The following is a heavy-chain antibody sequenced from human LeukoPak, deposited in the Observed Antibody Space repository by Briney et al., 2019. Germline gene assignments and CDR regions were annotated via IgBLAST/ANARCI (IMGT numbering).Heavy chain of an antibody. J-gene: IGHJ4*02. D-gene: IGHD4-17*01. Sequence: PGGSLRLSCAASGFAFSSYRMNWVRQAPGKGLVWVSRINSDGSSTSYADSVKGRFTISRDNAKNTLYLQMNSLRAEDTAVYYCARATVTSSEDYWGQGTLVTVSS. CDR1: GFAFSSYR. V-gene: IGHV3-74*01. CDR3: ARATVTSSEDY. CDR2: INSDGSST.